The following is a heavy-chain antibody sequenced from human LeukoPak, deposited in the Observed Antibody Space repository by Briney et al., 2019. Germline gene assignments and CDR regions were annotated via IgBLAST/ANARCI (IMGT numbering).Heavy chain of an antibody. D-gene: IGHD3-10*01. V-gene: IGHV3-21*01. J-gene: IGHJ6*02. CDR2: ISSSSSYI. CDR3: ARDTSSDYYGSGSYYYYYGMDV. CDR1: GFTFSSYS. Sequence: GGSLRLSCAASGFTFSSYSMNWVRQAPGKGLEWVSSISSSSSYIYYADSVKGRFTISRDNAKNSLYLQMNSLRAEDTAVYYCARDTSSDYYGSGSYYYYYGMDVWGQGTTVTVSS.